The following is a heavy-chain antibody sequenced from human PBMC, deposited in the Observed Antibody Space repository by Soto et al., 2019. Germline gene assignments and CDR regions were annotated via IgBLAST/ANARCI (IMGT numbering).Heavy chain of an antibody. V-gene: IGHV4-61*01. CDR1: GGSVSSGSDY. CDR2: IYYSGNT. CDR3: ARSEDYYDSSGYSPNWFAP. D-gene: IGHD3-22*01. Sequence: SETLSLTCTVSGGSVSSGSDYWSWIRQPPGKGLEWIGYIYYSGNTNYNPSLKSRVTISVDTSKNQFSLKLSSVTAADTAVYYCARSEDYYDSSGYSPNWFAPWGQGTLVTVSS. J-gene: IGHJ5*02.